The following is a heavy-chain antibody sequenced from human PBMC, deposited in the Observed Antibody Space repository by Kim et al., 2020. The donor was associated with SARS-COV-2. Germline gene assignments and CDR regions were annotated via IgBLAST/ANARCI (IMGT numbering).Heavy chain of an antibody. V-gene: IGHV1-69*01. D-gene: IGHD6-13*01. CDR3: ARVLGGIAAAGPFDY. Sequence: QKFQGRVTITADESTSTAYMGLSSLRSEDTAVYYCARVLGGIAAAGPFDYWGQGTLVTVSS. J-gene: IGHJ4*02.